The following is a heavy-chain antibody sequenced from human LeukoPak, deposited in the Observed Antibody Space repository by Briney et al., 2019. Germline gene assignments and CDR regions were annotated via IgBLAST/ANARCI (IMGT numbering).Heavy chain of an antibody. V-gene: IGHV4-34*01. D-gene: IGHD3-9*01. CDR1: GGSFSGYC. CDR3: ARLNYDILTGPRYYYYYYLDV. J-gene: IGHJ6*03. CDR2: INHSGST. Sequence: PSETLSLTCAVYGGSFSGYCWGWIRQPPGKGLEWIGEINHSGSTNYNPSLKSRVTISVDTSKNQFSLKLSSVTTADTAVYYCARLNYDILTGPRYYYYYYLDVWGKGTTVTIS.